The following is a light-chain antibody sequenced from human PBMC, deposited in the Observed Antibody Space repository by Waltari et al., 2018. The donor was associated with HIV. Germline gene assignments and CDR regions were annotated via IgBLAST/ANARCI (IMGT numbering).Light chain of an antibody. V-gene: IGLV2-14*03. J-gene: IGLJ1*01. CDR3: KSKTSSSTPCV. CDR2: DAS. CDR1: SSDVGGYNS. Sequence: QSALTQPASVSGSPGQSITISCTGTSSDVGGYNSVAWYQQHPGKAPKLIIYDASNRPSGVPYRFSGSKSGNTASLTISGLQAEDEADYYCKSKTSSSTPCVFGTGTKVTVL.